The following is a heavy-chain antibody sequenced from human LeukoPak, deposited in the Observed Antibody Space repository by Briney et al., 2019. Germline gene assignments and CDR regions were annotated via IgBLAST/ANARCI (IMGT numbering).Heavy chain of an antibody. CDR3: ARASPLTYYFDA. J-gene: IGHJ4*02. CDR1: DFNFNDFD. D-gene: IGHD4/OR15-4a*01. V-gene: IGHV3-21*05. Sequence: PGGSLRLSCLATDFNFNDFDMNWVRQAPGKGPEWVALISAGGSYIYYADSVRGRFTVSNGNLQMDSLRVDDTAIYYCARASPLTYYFDAWGQGVQVTVSS. CDR2: ISAGGSYI.